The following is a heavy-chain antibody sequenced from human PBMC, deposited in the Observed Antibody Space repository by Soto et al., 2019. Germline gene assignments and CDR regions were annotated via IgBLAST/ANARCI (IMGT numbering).Heavy chain of an antibody. Sequence: SETLSLTCIVSGGSISSGSYYWGWIRQPPGKGLEWIGSIYYSGSTYYNPSLKSRVTISVDTSKNQFSLKLSSVTAADTAVFYCARHRARNWFDPWGQGTLVTVSS. D-gene: IGHD6-6*01. CDR2: IYYSGST. V-gene: IGHV4-39*01. CDR1: GGSISSGSYY. J-gene: IGHJ5*02. CDR3: ARHRARNWFDP.